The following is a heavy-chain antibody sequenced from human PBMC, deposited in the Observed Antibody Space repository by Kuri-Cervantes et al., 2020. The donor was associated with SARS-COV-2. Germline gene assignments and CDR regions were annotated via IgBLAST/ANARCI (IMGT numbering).Heavy chain of an antibody. Sequence: GGSLRFSCAASTLTFNTYNMNWVRQAPGKGLEWVSVIYSGGSTYYADSVKGRFTISRDNSKNTLYLQMNSLRAEDTAVYYCARATWIQLYHAFDIWGQGTMVTVSS. CDR3: ARATWIQLYHAFDI. J-gene: IGHJ3*02. D-gene: IGHD5-18*01. CDR2: IYSGGST. V-gene: IGHV3-53*01. CDR1: TLTFNTYN.